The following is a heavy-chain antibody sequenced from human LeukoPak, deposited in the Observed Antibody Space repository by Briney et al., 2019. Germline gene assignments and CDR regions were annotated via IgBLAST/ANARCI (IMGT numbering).Heavy chain of an antibody. J-gene: IGHJ4*02. D-gene: IGHD3-22*01. Sequence: SETLSLTCTVSGGSISSYYWSWIRQPPGKGLEWIGYIYYSGSTNYNPSLKSRVTISVDTSKNQFSLKLSSVTAADTAMYYCAREGAVSGSPFDYWGQGTLVTVSS. CDR3: AREGAVSGSPFDY. CDR2: IYYSGST. V-gene: IGHV4-59*12. CDR1: GGSISSYY.